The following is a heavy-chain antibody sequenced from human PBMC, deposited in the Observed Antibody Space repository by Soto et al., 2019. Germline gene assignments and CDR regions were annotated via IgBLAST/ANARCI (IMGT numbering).Heavy chain of an antibody. J-gene: IGHJ4*02. CDR1: GFSLSSSGVG. CDR3: VHRGGYGELLY. Sequence: QITLKESGPTLMKPTQTLTLTCTFSGFSLSSSGVGVGWIREPPEKALEWLGHIYWDDNKLYSPSMKSRVTITKNASNNQVVILMTNMDPLDTATYYCVHRGGYGELLYWGQGALVTVSS. CDR2: IYWDDNK. D-gene: IGHD3-10*01. V-gene: IGHV2-5*02.